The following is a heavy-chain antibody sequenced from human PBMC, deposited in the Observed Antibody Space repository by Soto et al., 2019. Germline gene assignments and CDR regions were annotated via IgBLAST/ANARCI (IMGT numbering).Heavy chain of an antibody. CDR3: ARDNWNSY. J-gene: IGHJ4*02. Sequence: GSLRLSCAASEFSFSDYWMAWVRQAPGKGLEWVANLDQGGGEKHYVDSVKGRFTISRDNAKNTLFLQMNTLRVDDTAVYYCARDNWNSYWGQGTLVTVSS. CDR2: LDQGGGEK. D-gene: IGHD1-1*01. V-gene: IGHV3-7*01. CDR1: EFSFSDYW.